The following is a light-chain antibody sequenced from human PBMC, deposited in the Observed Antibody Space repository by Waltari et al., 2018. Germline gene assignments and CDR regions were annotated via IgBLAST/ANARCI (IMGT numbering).Light chain of an antibody. CDR3: AAWDDSLTAWV. Sequence: QSVLTQPPSASGTPGQRVTISCSGSSSNIGSNIVNWYQQLPGTAPKLLIYTNNQRPAGVPYRFSGSKSGTSAALAISGLQSEDEADYHCAAWDDSLTAWVFGGGTKLTVL. CDR1: SSNIGSNI. V-gene: IGLV1-44*01. CDR2: TNN. J-gene: IGLJ3*02.